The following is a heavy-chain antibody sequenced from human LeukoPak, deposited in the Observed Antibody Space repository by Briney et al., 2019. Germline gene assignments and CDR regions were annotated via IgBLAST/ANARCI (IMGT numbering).Heavy chain of an antibody. CDR1: GFTFSIYA. V-gene: IGHV3-23*01. CDR2: ISGRGDST. J-gene: IGHJ3*02. D-gene: IGHD5-18*01. CDR3: ARARSSYGYGDAFDI. Sequence: GGSLRLSCAGSGFTFSIYAMTWVRQAPGKGLEWVSSISGRGDSTNYADSVKGRFTISRDNSKNTLYLQMNSLRAEDTAVYYCARARSSYGYGDAFDIWGQGTMVTVSS.